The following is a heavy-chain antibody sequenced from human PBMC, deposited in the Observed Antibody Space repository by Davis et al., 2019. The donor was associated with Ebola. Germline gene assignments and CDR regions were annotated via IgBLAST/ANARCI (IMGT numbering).Heavy chain of an antibody. CDR2: INSDGSST. CDR1: GFTFSSYW. V-gene: IGHV3-74*01. CDR3: ARIMGIAAAPLLYYYYGMDV. D-gene: IGHD6-13*01. J-gene: IGHJ6*02. Sequence: HTGGSLRLSCAASGFTFSSYWVHWVRHAPGKGLVWVSRINSDGSSTSYADSVKGRFTISRDNSKNTLYLQMNSLRDEDTAVYYCARIMGIAAAPLLYYYYGMDVWGQGTTVTVSS.